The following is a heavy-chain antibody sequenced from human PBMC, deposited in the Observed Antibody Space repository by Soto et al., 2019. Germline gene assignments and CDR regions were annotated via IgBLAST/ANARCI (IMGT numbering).Heavy chain of an antibody. CDR2: ISYDGSNK. Sequence: GGSLRLSCAASGFTFSSYAMHWVRQAPGKGLEWVAVISYDGSNKYYADSVKGRFTISRDNSKNTLYLQMNSLRAEDTAVYYCAREGAARSSYYYGMDVWGQGTTVTVSS. V-gene: IGHV3-30-3*01. J-gene: IGHJ6*02. CDR3: AREGAARSSYYYGMDV. CDR1: GFTFSSYA. D-gene: IGHD6-6*01.